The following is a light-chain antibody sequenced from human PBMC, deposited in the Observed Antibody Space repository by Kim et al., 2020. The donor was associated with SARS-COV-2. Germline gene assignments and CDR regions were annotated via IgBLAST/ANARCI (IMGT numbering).Light chain of an antibody. CDR2: DVS. Sequence: SLSPKETATLSCRASQSVNNYLAWYQHKPGQAPRLRIYDVSNRATGIPARFSGSGSGTDFTLTISSLEPEDFALYYCQRSSWPITFGQGTRLEIK. CDR3: QRSSWPIT. J-gene: IGKJ5*01. CDR1: QSVNNY. V-gene: IGKV3-11*01.